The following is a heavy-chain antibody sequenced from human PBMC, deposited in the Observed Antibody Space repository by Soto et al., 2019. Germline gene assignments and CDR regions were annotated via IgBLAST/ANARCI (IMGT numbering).Heavy chain of an antibody. CDR1: GYTFTSYG. CDR2: ISAYNGNT. V-gene: IGHV1-18*01. D-gene: IGHD3-16*02. J-gene: IGHJ4*02. Sequence: ASVKVSCKASGYTFTSYGISWVRQAPGQGLEWMGWISAYNGNTNYAQKLQGRVTMTTDTSTSTAYMELRSLRSDDTAVYYCARDELRLGELSLFPFDYWGQGTLVTV. CDR3: ARDELRLGELSLFPFDY.